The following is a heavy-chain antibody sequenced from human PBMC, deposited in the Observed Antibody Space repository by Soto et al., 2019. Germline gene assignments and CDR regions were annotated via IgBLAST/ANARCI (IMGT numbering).Heavy chain of an antibody. J-gene: IGHJ6*02. CDR3: ARGEILWFGELQNIGGMDV. Sequence: SETLSLTCTVSGGSISSGGYYWSWIRQHPGKGLEWIGYIYYSGSTYYNPSLKSRVTISVDTSKNQFSLKLSSVTAADTAVYYCARGEILWFGELQNIGGMDVWGQGTTVTVSS. CDR2: IYYSGST. V-gene: IGHV4-31*03. CDR1: GGSISSGGYY. D-gene: IGHD3-10*01.